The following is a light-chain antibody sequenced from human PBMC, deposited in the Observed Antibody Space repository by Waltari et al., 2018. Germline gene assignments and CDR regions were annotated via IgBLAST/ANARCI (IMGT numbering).Light chain of an antibody. J-gene: IGLJ2*01. CDR2: EVT. CDR1: SRDVGNYNH. Sequence: QSAPTQPPSVSGSPGQSLTISCTGTSRDVGNYNHVSWYQQHPGKAPKLLIYEVTQRPSGVPDRFSGSRSGNTASLTVSGLQSEDEADYYCSSYAGSNNLVFGGGTKVTVL. CDR3: SSYAGSNNLV. V-gene: IGLV2-8*01.